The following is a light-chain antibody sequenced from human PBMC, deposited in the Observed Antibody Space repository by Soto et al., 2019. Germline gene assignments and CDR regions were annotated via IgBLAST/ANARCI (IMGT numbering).Light chain of an antibody. CDR3: EDYSSSSGLT. CDR1: QSISSW. V-gene: IGKV1-5*03. Sequence: DIQMTQSPSTLSASVGDRVTITCRASQSISSWLAWYQQKPGKAPKLLIYEASSLKSGVPSRFSGSGSAREFTLTISSLQPDDFATYYCEDYSSSSGLTFGGGTKVDIK. J-gene: IGKJ4*01. CDR2: EAS.